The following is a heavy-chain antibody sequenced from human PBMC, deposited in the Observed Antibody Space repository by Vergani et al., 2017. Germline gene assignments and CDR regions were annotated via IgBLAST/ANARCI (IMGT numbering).Heavy chain of an antibody. Sequence: QVQLQESGPGLVKPSQTLSLTCTVSGGSVSSGDCYWTWIRQPPGRGLQWIGHIFQSGSPDYNASLKSRVNISLDKSKNHFSLSLSSVTAADTAVYYCVRRNNVVRETDYFDYWGQGILVTVSS. CDR2: IFQSGSP. J-gene: IGHJ4*02. D-gene: IGHD3-10*01. CDR1: GGSVSSGDCY. V-gene: IGHV4-30-2*01. CDR3: VRRNNVVRETDYFDY.